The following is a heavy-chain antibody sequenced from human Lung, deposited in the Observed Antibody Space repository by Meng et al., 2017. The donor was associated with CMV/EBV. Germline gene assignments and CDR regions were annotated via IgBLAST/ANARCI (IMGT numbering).Heavy chain of an antibody. Sequence: QVQWVQSGAEVEKPGASVKVSCKASGYTFTNYYMHWVRQAPGQGLEWMGVINPSGGSTNYAQKFQGRLTMTRDTSTSTVYMELSSLRSEDTAVYYCARGDGGNGSDYWGQGTLVTVSS. J-gene: IGHJ4*02. CDR1: GYTFTNYY. CDR3: ARGDGGNGSDY. D-gene: IGHD4-23*01. CDR2: INPSGGST. V-gene: IGHV1-46*01.